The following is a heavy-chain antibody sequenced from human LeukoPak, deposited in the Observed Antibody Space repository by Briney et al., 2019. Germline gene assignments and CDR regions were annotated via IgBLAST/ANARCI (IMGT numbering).Heavy chain of an antibody. CDR2: ISGSDGST. CDR1: GFTFNNYA. V-gene: IGHV3-23*01. D-gene: IGHD3-10*01. Sequence: GGPLRLSCAASGFTFNNYAMSWVRQAPGQGLEWVSAISGSDGSTYHADSVKGRFTISRDNSKNTLYLQMNSLRAEDTAVYYCARDSDAVFGELLYYFDYWGQGTLV. CDR3: ARDSDAVFGELLYYFDY. J-gene: IGHJ4*02.